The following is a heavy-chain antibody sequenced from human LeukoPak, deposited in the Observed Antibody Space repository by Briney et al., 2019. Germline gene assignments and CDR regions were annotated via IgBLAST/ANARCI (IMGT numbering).Heavy chain of an antibody. Sequence: PGGSLRLSCAASGFAFSSLAMGWVRQAPGQGLEWVSVISDSGSLTYYADSVKGRFTISRDNSKNTLFLQMNSLRAEDTAVYYCAKFDYYDSSGYYNKVLDAFDIWGQGTMVTVSS. J-gene: IGHJ3*02. V-gene: IGHV3-23*01. CDR3: AKFDYYDSSGYYNKVLDAFDI. D-gene: IGHD3-22*01. CDR1: GFAFSSLA. CDR2: ISDSGSLT.